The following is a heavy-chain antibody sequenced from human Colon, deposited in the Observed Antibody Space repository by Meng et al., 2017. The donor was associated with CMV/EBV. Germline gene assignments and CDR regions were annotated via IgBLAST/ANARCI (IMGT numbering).Heavy chain of an antibody. D-gene: IGHD4-11*01. V-gene: IGHV1-8*01. J-gene: IGHJ4*02. CDR2: MNPNSGNT. CDR3: ARGVSNYNY. CDR1: GYTFTTYD. Sequence: ASVKVSCKASGYTFTTYDINWVRQAPGQGLEWMGWMNPNSGNTGYAQKFQGRVTMTSNTSITTAYMELSSLRSEDTAVYYCARGVSNYNYWGQGTLVTVSS.